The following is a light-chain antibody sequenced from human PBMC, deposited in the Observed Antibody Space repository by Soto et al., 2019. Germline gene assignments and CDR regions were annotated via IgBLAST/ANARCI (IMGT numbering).Light chain of an antibody. V-gene: IGLV2-14*03. CDR2: EVN. J-gene: IGLJ1*01. Sequence: QSALTQPASVSGAPGQSITISCTGTSNDVGGYKYVSWYQQRPGTAPKLIMFEVNNRPSGVSDRFSGSRSANTASLTISGFQAQDEADYYCSSYSSNNILSYVFGTGTKLTVL. CDR1: SNDVGGYKY. CDR3: SSYSSNNILSYV.